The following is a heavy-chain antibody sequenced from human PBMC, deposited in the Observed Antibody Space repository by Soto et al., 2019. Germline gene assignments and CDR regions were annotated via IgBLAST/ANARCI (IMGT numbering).Heavy chain of an antibody. V-gene: IGHV1-2*02. Sequence: QVQLVQSGAEVKEPGDSVRVSCEASGYTFTAYYVYWVRQAPGQGLERMGWINTKFGDTTYAQDLQGRDAMTRDMSISTVYLELSRLTSDDTAIYYCARNMDYYYGPGSGDGHGFWGQGTTVPVFS. CDR2: INTKFGDT. CDR1: GYTFTAYY. CDR3: ARNMDYYYGPGSGDGHGF. J-gene: IGHJ6*02. D-gene: IGHD3-10*01.